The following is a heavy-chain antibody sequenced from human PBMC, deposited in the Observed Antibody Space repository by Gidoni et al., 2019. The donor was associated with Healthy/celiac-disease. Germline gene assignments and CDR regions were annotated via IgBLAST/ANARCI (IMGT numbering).Heavy chain of an antibody. J-gene: IGHJ4*02. CDR2: ISSSSSYI. V-gene: IGHV3-21*01. CDR3: ASSRYCSSTSCYSYFDY. Sequence: EVQLVESGGGLVKPGGSLRLSCAASGFTFSSYSMNWVRQAPGKGLEWVSSISSSSSYIYYADSVKGRFTISRDNAKNSLYLQMNSLRAEDTAVYYCASSRYCSSTSCYSYFDYWGQGTLVTVSS. D-gene: IGHD2-2*01. CDR1: GFTFSSYS.